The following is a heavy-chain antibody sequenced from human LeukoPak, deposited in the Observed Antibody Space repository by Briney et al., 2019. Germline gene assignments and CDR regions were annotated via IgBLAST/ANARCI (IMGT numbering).Heavy chain of an antibody. J-gene: IGHJ4*02. CDR3: ARGPGGMSSGYFYDY. CDR1: GGTSSSYI. D-gene: IGHD3-22*01. Sequence: GASVKVSCKASGGTSSSYIITWVRQAPGQGLEWMGGIIPIFGTANYAQKFQGRVTITADKSTSTAYMELSSLRSEDTAVYYCARGPGGMSSGYFYDYWGQGTLVTVSS. V-gene: IGHV1-69*06. CDR2: IIPIFGTA.